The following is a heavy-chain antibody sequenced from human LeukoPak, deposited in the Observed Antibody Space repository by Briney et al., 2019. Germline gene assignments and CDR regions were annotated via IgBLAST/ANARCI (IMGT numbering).Heavy chain of an antibody. CDR2: ISGSTGST. CDR3: ARSYEGSGFSD. CDR1: GFTFSNYA. Sequence: GGSLRLSCAASGFTFSNYAMNWVRQAPGKGLEWVSLISGSTGSTYYADSVKGRFSISRDNSKNTVYLQMNSLRVEDTAVYYCARSYEGSGFSDWGQGTLVTVSS. J-gene: IGHJ4*02. V-gene: IGHV3-23*01. D-gene: IGHD3-3*01.